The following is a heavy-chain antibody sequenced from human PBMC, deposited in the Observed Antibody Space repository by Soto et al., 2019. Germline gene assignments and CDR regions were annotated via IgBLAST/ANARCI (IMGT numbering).Heavy chain of an antibody. CDR2: IWYAGSNK. CDR3: ARGTVHFDY. V-gene: IGHV3-33*01. D-gene: IGHD4-17*01. Sequence: QVQLMESGGGVVQPGRSLRLSCAAPGFTFNTYGIHWVRQAPGKGLEWVAVIWYAGSNKYYADSVKGRFTISRDNSKNTLYLQMNSLRAEDTAVYYCARGTVHFDYWGQGTLVTVSS. J-gene: IGHJ4*02. CDR1: GFTFNTYG.